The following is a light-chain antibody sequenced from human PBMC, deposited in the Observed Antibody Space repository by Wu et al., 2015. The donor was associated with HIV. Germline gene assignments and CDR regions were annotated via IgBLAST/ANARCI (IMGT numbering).Light chain of an antibody. CDR1: QSISTF. CDR3: QKYNTAPWT. V-gene: IGKV1-39*01. J-gene: IGKJ1*01. Sequence: DIQMTQSPSSLSASVGDRVTITCRASQSISTFLNWYQQRPGKAPKLLIYAASSLQSGVPSRFSGTGSGTDFSLAISSLQPEDFGTYYCQKYNTAPWTFGQGTKVEMK. CDR2: AAS.